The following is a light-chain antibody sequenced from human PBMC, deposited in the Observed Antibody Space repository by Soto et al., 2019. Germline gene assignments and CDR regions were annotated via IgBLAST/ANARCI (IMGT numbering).Light chain of an antibody. V-gene: IGKV1-5*03. J-gene: IGKJ1*01. Sequence: DIQLTQSPSTLSASVGDRVTITCRASQRISSWLAWYQQKPGKAPKFLIYKTSNLESGVPSRFSGIGSGTEFTLTIFRLQPDDFATYYCQYYNNYCWTFGQGTKVEIK. CDR1: QRISSW. CDR2: KTS. CDR3: QYYNNYCWT.